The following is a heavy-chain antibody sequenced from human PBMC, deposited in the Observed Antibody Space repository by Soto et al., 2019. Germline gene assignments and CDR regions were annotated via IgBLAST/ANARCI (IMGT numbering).Heavy chain of an antibody. Sequence: EAQLVESGGGLVQPGGSLRLSCAASGFTFSNYEMHWVRQAPGKGLEYVSGISNNGAHTDYAKSVKGRFTISRDNCETTLYLQMGSLRAEDMALFFGARRGYGSRWPNVYMDVWGKGTTVTVSS. CDR2: ISNNGAHT. J-gene: IGHJ6*03. V-gene: IGHV3-64*01. CDR1: GFTFSNYE. D-gene: IGHD6-13*01. CDR3: ARRGYGSRWPNVYMDV.